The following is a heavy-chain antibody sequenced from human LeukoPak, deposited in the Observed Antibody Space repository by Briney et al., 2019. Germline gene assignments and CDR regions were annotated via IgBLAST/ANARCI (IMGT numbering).Heavy chain of an antibody. CDR1: GGTFSSYA. J-gene: IGHJ4*02. V-gene: IGHV1-46*01. CDR3: AGTRYYYDSSGPLDY. D-gene: IGHD3-22*01. Sequence: ASVKVSCKASGGTFSSYAISWVRQAPGQGLEWMGIINPSGGSTSYAQKFQGRVTMTRDTSTSTVYMELSSLRSEDTAVYYCAGTRYYYDSSGPLDYWGQGTLVTVSS. CDR2: INPSGGST.